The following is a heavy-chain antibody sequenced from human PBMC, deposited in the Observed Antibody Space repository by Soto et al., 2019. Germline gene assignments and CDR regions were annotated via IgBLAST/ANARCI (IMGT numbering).Heavy chain of an antibody. D-gene: IGHD2-21*02. J-gene: IGHJ4*02. CDR2: ISAGGVAT. CDR3: AKGLTSGDEGF. V-gene: IGHV3-23*01. Sequence: GGSLRLSCAASGFTFSDFAMMWVRQAPGQGPECVSAISAGGVATYYADSVMGRFTISRDNSRNTLYLQMNSLRGEDTAVYYCAKGLTSGDEGFWGRGTLVTVSS. CDR1: GFTFSDFA.